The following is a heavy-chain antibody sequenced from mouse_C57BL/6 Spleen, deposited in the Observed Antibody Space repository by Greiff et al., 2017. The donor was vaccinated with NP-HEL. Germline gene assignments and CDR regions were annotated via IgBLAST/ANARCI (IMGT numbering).Heavy chain of an antibody. CDR1: GFNFHDYY. Sequence: VHLPPSGASLLKPGASVTFSCTASGFNFHDYYMPCVKQRTEQGLEWIGRIDPEDGETKYAPKFQGKATITADTSSNTAYLQLSSLTSEDTAVYYCARDDGYSFAYWGQGTLVTVSA. V-gene: IGHV14-2*01. D-gene: IGHD2-3*01. CDR3: ARDDGYSFAY. CDR2: IDPEDGET. J-gene: IGHJ3*01.